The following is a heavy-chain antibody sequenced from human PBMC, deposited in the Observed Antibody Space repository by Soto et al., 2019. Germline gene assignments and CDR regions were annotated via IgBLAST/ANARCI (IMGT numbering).Heavy chain of an antibody. V-gene: IGHV4-4*02. Sequence: LSLTCTLSGGSVRAPDWWNWVRQSPDKGLEWIAEVHISGHSNYNPSLRSRVSVSIDSSKNQFYLNLNSVTAADTAIYYCARVRQGGSANNCYFDPWGQGTQFTVSS. J-gene: IGHJ5*01. CDR1: GGSVRAPDW. CDR2: VHISGHS. CDR3: ARVRQGGSANNCYFDP. D-gene: IGHD1-1*01.